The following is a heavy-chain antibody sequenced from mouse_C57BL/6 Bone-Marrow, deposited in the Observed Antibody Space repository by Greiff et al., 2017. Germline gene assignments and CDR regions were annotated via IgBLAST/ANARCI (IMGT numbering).Heavy chain of an antibody. CDR3: ASSYDYYDYTMDY. CDR2: MHPNGGSP. V-gene: IGHV1-64*01. J-gene: IGHJ4*01. CDR1: GYTFTNYW. D-gene: IGHD2-4*01. Sequence: QVQLQQSGAELVKPGASVKLSCKASGYTFTNYWMHWVKQRPGQGLEWIGMMHPNGGSPDYNEKFKSEATLSVDKSSRTAYMELSSLTSADAAVYYCASSYDYYDYTMDYWGQGTSVTVSS.